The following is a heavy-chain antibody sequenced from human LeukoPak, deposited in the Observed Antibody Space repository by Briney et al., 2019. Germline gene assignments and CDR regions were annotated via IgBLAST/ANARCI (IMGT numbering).Heavy chain of an antibody. Sequence: GGSLRLSCEASGFTFDDYAMHWVRQAPGKALEWVSLISWDGGSTYYADSVKGRFTISRDNSKNSLHLQMNSLRAEDTALYYCAKSRVPAAIYDYFDYWGQGTLVTVSA. V-gene: IGHV3-43D*04. D-gene: IGHD2-2*01. CDR3: AKSRVPAAIYDYFDY. CDR1: GFTFDDYA. J-gene: IGHJ4*02. CDR2: ISWDGGST.